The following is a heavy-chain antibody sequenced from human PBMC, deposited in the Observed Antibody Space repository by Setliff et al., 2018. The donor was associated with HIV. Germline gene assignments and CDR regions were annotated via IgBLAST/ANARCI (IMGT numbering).Heavy chain of an antibody. V-gene: IGHV3-30*04. Sequence: GGSLRLSCAASGFTFSNSAMHWVRRAPGKGLGWVAGISYDGSNKYYTDSVKGRFTISRDNSKNTLYLQMNSLRAEDSAVYYCARVPSLHSSGWSGHDAYYNFLSGYSPFDYWGQGTRVTVSS. J-gene: IGHJ4*02. D-gene: IGHD3-3*01. CDR3: ARVPSLHSSGWSGHDAYYNFLSGYSPFDY. CDR1: GFTFSNSA. CDR2: ISYDGSNK.